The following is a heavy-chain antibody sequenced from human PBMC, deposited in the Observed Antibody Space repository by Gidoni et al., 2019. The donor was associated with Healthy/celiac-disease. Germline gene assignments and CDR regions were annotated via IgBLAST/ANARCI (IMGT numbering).Heavy chain of an antibody. V-gene: IGHV4-59*01. Sequence: QVQLQESGPGLVKPSETLSLTCTVSGGSISSYYWSWIRQPPGKGLEWIGYIYYSGSTNYNPSLKSRVTISVDTSKNQFSLKLSSVTAADTAVYYCASLGYCSGGSCYSPPDYWGQGTLVTVSS. J-gene: IGHJ4*02. D-gene: IGHD2-15*01. CDR1: GGSISSYY. CDR2: IYYSGST. CDR3: ASLGYCSGGSCYSPPDY.